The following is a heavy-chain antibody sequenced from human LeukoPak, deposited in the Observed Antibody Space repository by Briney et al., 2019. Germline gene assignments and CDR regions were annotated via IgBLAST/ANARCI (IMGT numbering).Heavy chain of an antibody. J-gene: IGHJ4*02. CDR3: ARDLVNAYYYDSSGYWSYYFDY. CDR1: GFTFSSYS. V-gene: IGHV3-21*01. D-gene: IGHD3-22*01. Sequence: PGGSLRLSCAASGFTFSSYSMNWVRQAPGKGLEWVSSISSSSSYIYYADSVKGRFTISRDNAKNSLYLQMNSLRAEDTAVYYCARDLVNAYYYDSSGYWSYYFDYWGQGTLVTVSS. CDR2: ISSSSSYI.